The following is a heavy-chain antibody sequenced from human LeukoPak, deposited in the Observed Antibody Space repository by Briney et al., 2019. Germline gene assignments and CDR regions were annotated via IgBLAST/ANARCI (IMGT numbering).Heavy chain of an antibody. J-gene: IGHJ6*02. D-gene: IGHD4-17*01. Sequence: PSRTLSLTCTVSGGSISSGDYYWSWIRQPPGKGLAWIWYIYYSGSTYYNPSLKSRVTISVDTSKNQFSLKLSSVTAADTAVYYCARGDYGDHNYYYYGMDVWGQGTTVTVSS. CDR3: ARGDYGDHNYYYYGMDV. CDR1: GGSISSGDYY. CDR2: IYYSGST. V-gene: IGHV4-30-4*01.